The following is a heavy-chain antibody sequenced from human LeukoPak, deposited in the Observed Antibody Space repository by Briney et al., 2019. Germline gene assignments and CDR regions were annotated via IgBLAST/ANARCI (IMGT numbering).Heavy chain of an antibody. V-gene: IGHV4-34*01. Sequence: SETLSLTCAVYGGSFSGYYWSWFRQPPGKGLEWIGEINHSGSTNYNPSLKSRVTISVDTSKNQFSLKLSSVTAADTAVYYCARGRYDFWSGPNVFDYWGQGTLVTVSS. CDR2: INHSGST. CDR3: ARGRYDFWSGPNVFDY. D-gene: IGHD3-3*01. CDR1: GGSFSGYY. J-gene: IGHJ4*02.